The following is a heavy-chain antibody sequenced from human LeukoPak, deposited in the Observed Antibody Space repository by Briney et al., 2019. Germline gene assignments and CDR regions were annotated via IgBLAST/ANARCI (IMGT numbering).Heavy chain of an antibody. V-gene: IGHV3-48*01. Sequence: AGGSLRLSCAASGFTFSSYAMSWVRQAPGKGLEWVSYISSSNSTIYYSDSVKGRFTISRDNAKNSLYLQMNSLRAEDTAVYYCARVGRSLGREFDYWGQGTLVTVSS. CDR2: ISSSNSTI. CDR1: GFTFSSYA. CDR3: ARVGRSLGREFDY. J-gene: IGHJ4*02. D-gene: IGHD6-6*01.